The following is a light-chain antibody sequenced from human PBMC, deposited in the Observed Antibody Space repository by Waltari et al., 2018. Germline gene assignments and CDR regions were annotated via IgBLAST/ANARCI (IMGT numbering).Light chain of an antibody. CDR2: GSS. CDR3: QQAYNRIT. V-gene: IGKV1-39*01. CDR1: QRISSY. Sequence: DIQMTQSPSFLSASVGDRVTITCRASQRISSYLNWYQQQAGKGPKLLIYGSSSLQSGVPSRFSGTGSGTDFTLTINGLQPEDFATYYCQQAYNRITFGPGTTVDF. J-gene: IGKJ3*01.